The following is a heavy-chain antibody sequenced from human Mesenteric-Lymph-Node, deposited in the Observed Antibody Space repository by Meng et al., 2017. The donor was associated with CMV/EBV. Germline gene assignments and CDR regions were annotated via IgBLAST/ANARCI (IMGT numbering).Heavy chain of an antibody. D-gene: IGHD3-3*01. J-gene: IGHJ6*02. V-gene: IGHV4-34*01. Sequence: SETLSLTCAVYGGSFSGFYWSWIRQPPGKGLEWIGEITHSGSTDYNPSLESRVTMSVDTSKNQFSLRLTSVTAADTAVYYCVHDLGSYYYGVDVWGHGTTVTVSS. CDR3: VHDLGSYYYGVDV. CDR2: ITHSGST. CDR1: GGSFSGFY.